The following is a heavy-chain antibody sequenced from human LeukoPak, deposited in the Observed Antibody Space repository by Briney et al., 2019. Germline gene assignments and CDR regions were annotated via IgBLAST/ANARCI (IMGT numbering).Heavy chain of an antibody. D-gene: IGHD3-22*01. V-gene: IGHV5-51*01. CDR3: ARQSKSTGYYYDSSGYIEYFQH. CDR2: IYPGDSDT. CDR1: GYSFTSYW. J-gene: IGHJ1*01. Sequence: GESLKTSCKGSGYSFTSYWIGWVRQMPGKGLEWMGIIYPGDSDTRYSPSFQGQVTISADKSISTAYLQWSSLKASDTAMYYCARQSKSTGYYYDSSGYIEYFQHWGQGTLVTVSS.